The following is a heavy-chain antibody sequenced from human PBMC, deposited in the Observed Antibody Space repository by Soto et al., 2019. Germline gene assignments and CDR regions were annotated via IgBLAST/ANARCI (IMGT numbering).Heavy chain of an antibody. CDR1: GFTSSGYV. V-gene: IGHV3-23*01. CDR3: AIGRRYTSSPDAFDV. CDR2: ISGSGGST. Sequence: EVQLLESGGDLVQPGGSLRLSCAASGFTSSGYVMSWVRQAPGKGLEWVSGISGSGGSTYYVDYVKGRFTISRNNPKNTLYLEMNTLRAEDTAIYYCAIGRRYTSSPDAFDVWGQGTMVTVSS. J-gene: IGHJ3*01. D-gene: IGHD1-1*01.